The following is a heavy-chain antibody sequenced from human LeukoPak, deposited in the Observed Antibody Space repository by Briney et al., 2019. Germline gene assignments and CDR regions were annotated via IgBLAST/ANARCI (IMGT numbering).Heavy chain of an antibody. CDR2: INSDGSST. CDR3: ARDSSYYSRPRGFDY. D-gene: IGHD3-10*01. CDR1: GFTFSSYW. Sequence: GSLRLSCAASGFTFSSYWMHWVRQAPGKGLVWVSRINSDGSSTSYADSVKGRFTISRDNAKNTLYLQMNSLRAEDTAVYYCARDSSYYSRPRGFDYWGQGTLVTVSS. V-gene: IGHV3-74*01. J-gene: IGHJ4*02.